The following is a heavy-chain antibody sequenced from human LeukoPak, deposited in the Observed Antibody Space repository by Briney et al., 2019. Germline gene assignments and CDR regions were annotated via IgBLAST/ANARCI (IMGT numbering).Heavy chain of an antibody. V-gene: IGHV3-74*01. D-gene: IGHD3-10*01. J-gene: IGHJ4*02. CDR3: TRGTGSYYSLGY. CDR1: GFAFSSYW. CDR2: INSDGSST. Sequence: GGSLRLSCAVSGFAFSSYWMHWVRQAPGKGLVWVSRINSDGSSTIYADSVQGRFTISRDNAKNTLYLQMNSLRAEDTAVYFCTRGTGSYYSLGYWGQGTLVTVSS.